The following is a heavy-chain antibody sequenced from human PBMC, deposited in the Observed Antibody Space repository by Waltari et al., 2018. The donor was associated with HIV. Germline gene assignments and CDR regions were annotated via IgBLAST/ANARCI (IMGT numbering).Heavy chain of an antibody. CDR2: INYDGSNK. CDR3: ARDKAPYSSSSAVDY. J-gene: IGHJ4*02. V-gene: IGHV3-33*01. Sequence: VQLMESGGGVVQPGKSLRLSCATSGFTFGSYGIHWVRQAPGKGLEWVAVINYDGSNKFYAESVKGRFLISRDNSKNTLFLQMNSLRDEDTGLYYCARDKAPYSSSSAVDYWGQGT. CDR1: GFTFGSYG. D-gene: IGHD6-6*01.